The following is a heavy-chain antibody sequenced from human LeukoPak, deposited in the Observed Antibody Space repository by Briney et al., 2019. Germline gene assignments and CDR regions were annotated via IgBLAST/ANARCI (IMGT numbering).Heavy chain of an antibody. CDR2: IIPIFGTA. J-gene: IGHJ4*02. CDR1: GGTFSSYA. CDR3: ARSELRQQLVDY. V-gene: IGHV1-69*05. D-gene: IGHD6-13*01. Sequence: SVKVSCKASGGTFSSYANSWVRQAPGQGLEWMGRIIPIFGTANYAQKFQGRVTITTDESTSTAYMELSSLRSEDTAVYYCARSELRQQLVDYWGQGTLVTVSS.